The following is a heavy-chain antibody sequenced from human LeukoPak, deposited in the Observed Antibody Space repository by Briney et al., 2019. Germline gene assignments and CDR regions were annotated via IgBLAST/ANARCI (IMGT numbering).Heavy chain of an antibody. D-gene: IGHD6-19*01. J-gene: IGHJ4*02. Sequence: SETLSLTCTVSGGSISSYYWSWIRQPPGKGLEWIGYIYYSGSTNYNPSLKSRVTISVDTSKNQFSLKLSSVTAADTAVYYCARDSSGWYHSFDYWGQGTLVTVSS. CDR1: GGSISSYY. CDR3: ARDSSGWYHSFDY. CDR2: IYYSGST. V-gene: IGHV4-59*01.